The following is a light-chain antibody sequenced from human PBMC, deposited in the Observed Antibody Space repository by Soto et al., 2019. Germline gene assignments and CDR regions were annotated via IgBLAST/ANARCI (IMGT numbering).Light chain of an antibody. V-gene: IGLV2-14*01. CDR1: SSDVGGYNY. CDR3: SSYTSSSTVV. J-gene: IGLJ2*01. CDR2: EVS. Sequence: QSALTQPASVSGSPGQSITISCTGTSSDVGGYNYVSWYQQHPGKGPKLMIYEVSNRPSGVSNRFSGSKSSNTASLTISGLQAEDEADYYCSSYTSSSTVVFGGGTQLTVL.